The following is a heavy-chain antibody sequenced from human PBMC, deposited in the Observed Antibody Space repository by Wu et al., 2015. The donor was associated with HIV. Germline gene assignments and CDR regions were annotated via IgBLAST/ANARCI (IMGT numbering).Heavy chain of an antibody. J-gene: IGHJ6*02. CDR1: GGTFSSYA. Sequence: QVQLVQSGAEVKKPGSSVKVSCKASGGTFSSYAISWVRQAPGQGLEWMGGIIPIFGTANYAQKFQGRVTITTDESTSTAYMELSSLRSEDTAVYYCARDYTMVRGVTPSYYYYGMDVWGQGTTVTVSS. CDR2: IIPIFGTA. V-gene: IGHV1-69*05. D-gene: IGHD3-10*01. CDR3: ARDYTMVRGVTPSYYYYGMDV.